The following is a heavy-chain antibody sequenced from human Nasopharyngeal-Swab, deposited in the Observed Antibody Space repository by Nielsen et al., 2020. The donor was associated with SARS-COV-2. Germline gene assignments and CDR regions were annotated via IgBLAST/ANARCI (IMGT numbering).Heavy chain of an antibody. CDR2: IDPSDSYT. D-gene: IGHD1-26*01. J-gene: IGHJ6*02. V-gene: IGHV5-10-1*01. CDR3: AATQAQDYYYGMDV. Sequence: VRQMPGKGLAWMGRIDPSDSYTNYSPSFQGHVTISADKSISTAYLQWSSLKASDTAMYYCAATQAQDYYYGMDVWGQGTTVTVSS.